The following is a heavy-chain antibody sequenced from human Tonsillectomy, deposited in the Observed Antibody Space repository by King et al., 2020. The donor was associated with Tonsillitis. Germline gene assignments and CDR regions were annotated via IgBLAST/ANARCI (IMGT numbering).Heavy chain of an antibody. CDR3: ARGRDDPLDFDY. D-gene: IGHD5-24*01. CDR2: INPNTGGT. Sequence: VQLVQSGAEVKKPGASVKVSCKASGYTFTDYYIHWVRQAPGQGLEWMGWINPNTGGTKYAQKFQGRVTMTRDTSISTAYMELSRVRSDDTAVFYSARGRDDPLDFDYWGQGTLVTVSS. J-gene: IGHJ4*02. CDR1: GYTFTDYY. V-gene: IGHV1-2*02.